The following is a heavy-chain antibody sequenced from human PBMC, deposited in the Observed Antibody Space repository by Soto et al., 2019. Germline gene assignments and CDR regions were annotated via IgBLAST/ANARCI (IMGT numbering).Heavy chain of an antibody. CDR1: GFTFSSYA. CDR3: AKDSGQSVYYYGVDV. V-gene: IGHV3-23*01. D-gene: IGHD6-19*01. J-gene: IGHJ6*02. CDR2: ISDSGGST. Sequence: GGSLRLSCAASGFTFSSYAMSWVRQAPGKGLEWVSAISDSGGSTYYADSVKGRFTISRDNSKNTLYLQMNSLRAEDTAVYYCAKDSGQSVYYYGVDVWGQGTTVTVSS.